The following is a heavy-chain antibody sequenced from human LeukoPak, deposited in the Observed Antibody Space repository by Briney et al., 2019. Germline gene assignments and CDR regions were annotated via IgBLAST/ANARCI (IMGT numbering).Heavy chain of an antibody. Sequence: ASVKVSCKASGYTFTSYGIIWVRQAPGQGLEWMGWISPYNGNTNYAQKLQGRVIMTTDTSTSTAYMELRSLRSDDTAVYYCASCHCTNGVCYGECEYFQHWGQGTLVTVSS. CDR1: GYTFTSYG. V-gene: IGHV1-18*01. D-gene: IGHD2-8*01. CDR2: ISPYNGNT. CDR3: ASCHCTNGVCYGECEYFQH. J-gene: IGHJ1*01.